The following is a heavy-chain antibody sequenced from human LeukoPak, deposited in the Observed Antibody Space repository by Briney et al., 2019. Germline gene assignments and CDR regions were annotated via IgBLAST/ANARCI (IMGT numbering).Heavy chain of an antibody. J-gene: IGHJ4*02. Sequence: SETLSLTCAVSGGSISSGGYSWSWIRQPPGKGLEWIGYIYHSGSTYYNPSLKSRVTISVDRSKNQFSLKLSSVTAADTAVYYCARLIRYNWNDGDYFDYWGQGTLVTVSS. V-gene: IGHV4-30-2*01. CDR2: IYHSGST. CDR3: ARLIRYNWNDGDYFDY. D-gene: IGHD1-1*01. CDR1: GGSISSGGYS.